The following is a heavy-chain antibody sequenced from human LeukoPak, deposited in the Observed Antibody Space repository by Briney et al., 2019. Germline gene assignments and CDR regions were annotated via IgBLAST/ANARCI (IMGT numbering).Heavy chain of an antibody. CDR2: ISGSGGST. V-gene: IGHV3-23*01. J-gene: IGHJ5*02. D-gene: IGHD2-2*01. CDR1: GFRFTDYS. CDR3: AKEWGYCSSTSCYFGNFDP. Sequence: GGSLRLSCAASGFRFTDYSMSWVRQAPGKGLEWVSAISGSGGSTYYADSVKGRFTISRDNSKNTLYLQMNSLRAEDTAVYYCAKEWGYCSSTSCYFGNFDPWGQGTLVTVSS.